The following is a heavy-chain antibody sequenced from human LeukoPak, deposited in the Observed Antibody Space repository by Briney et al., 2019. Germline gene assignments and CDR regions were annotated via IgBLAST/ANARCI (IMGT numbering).Heavy chain of an antibody. CDR2: INAGNGNT. CDR3: ARGATDGDFTGGY. CDR1: GYTFTSYG. V-gene: IGHV1-3*01. D-gene: IGHD4-17*01. Sequence: GASVKVSCKASGYTFTSYGISWVRQAPGQRLEWMGWINAGNGNTKYSQKFQGRVTITRDTSASTAYMELSSLRSEDTAVYYCARGATDGDFTGGYWGQGTLVTVSS. J-gene: IGHJ4*02.